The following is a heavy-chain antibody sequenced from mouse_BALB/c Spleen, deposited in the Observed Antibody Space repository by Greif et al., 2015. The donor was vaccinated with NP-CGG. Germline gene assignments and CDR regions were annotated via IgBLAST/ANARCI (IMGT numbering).Heavy chain of an antibody. CDR2: IYYSGTI. CDR1: GISITTGNYR. D-gene: IGHD1-1*01. CDR3: ARDYYGSSLAY. Sequence: EVKVIESGPGLVKPSQTVSLTCTVTGISITTGNYRWSWIRQFPGNKLEWIGYIYYSGTITYNPSLTSRTTITRDTSKNQFFLEMNSLTAEDTATYYCARDYYGSSLAYWGQGTLVTVSA. J-gene: IGHJ3*01. V-gene: IGHV3-5*02.